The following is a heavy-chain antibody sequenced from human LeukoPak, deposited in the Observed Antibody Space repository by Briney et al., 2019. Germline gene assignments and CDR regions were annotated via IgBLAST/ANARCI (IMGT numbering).Heavy chain of an antibody. J-gene: IGHJ4*02. CDR3: ARGRYGPRLGN. CDR1: GASFSDSY. V-gene: IGHV4-34*01. D-gene: IGHD3-16*01. CDR2: INNSGST. Sequence: SETLSLTCAVYGASFSDSYWSWIRQSPEKGLKWIGEINNSGSTSYNPSLNSRVIMSVDRSKNQFSLRLTSVTAADTAVYYCARGRYGPRLGNWGQGTLVTVSS.